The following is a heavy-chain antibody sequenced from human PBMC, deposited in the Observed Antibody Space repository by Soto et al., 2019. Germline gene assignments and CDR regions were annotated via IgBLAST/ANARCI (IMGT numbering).Heavy chain of an antibody. D-gene: IGHD6-19*01. CDR2: INSDGSST. V-gene: IGHV3-74*01. J-gene: IGHJ3*02. CDR3: ARDWGSSGWYDAFDI. Sequence: GGSLRLSCAASGFTFSSYWMHWVRQAPGKGLVWVSRINSDGSSTSYADSVKGRFTISRDNAKNTLYLQMNSLRAEDTAVYYCARDWGSSGWYDAFDIWGQGTMVTVSS. CDR1: GFTFSSYW.